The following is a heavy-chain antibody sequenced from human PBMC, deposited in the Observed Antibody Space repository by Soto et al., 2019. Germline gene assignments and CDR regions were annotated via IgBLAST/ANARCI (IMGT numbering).Heavy chain of an antibody. CDR3: AKVAPFSQWLARFDY. CDR2: ISYDGSNK. V-gene: IGHV3-30*18. D-gene: IGHD6-19*01. Sequence: GGSLRLSCAASGFTFSSYGMHWVRQAPGKGLEWVAVISYDGSNKYYADSVKGRFTISRDNSKNTLYLQMNSLRAEDTAVYYCAKVAPFSQWLARFDYWGQGTLVTVSS. J-gene: IGHJ4*02. CDR1: GFTFSSYG.